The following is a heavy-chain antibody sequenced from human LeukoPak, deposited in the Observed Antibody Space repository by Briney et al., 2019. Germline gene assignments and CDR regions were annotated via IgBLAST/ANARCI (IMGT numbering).Heavy chain of an antibody. CDR3: ARVTSGYDHRGIDY. D-gene: IGHD5-12*01. J-gene: IGHJ4*02. CDR2: IYYSGST. Sequence: PSETLSLTCTVSGGSISSYYWSWIRQPPGKGLEWIGYIYYSGSTNYNPSLKSRVTISVDTSKNQFSLKLSSETAADTAVYYCARVTSGYDHRGIDYWGQGTLVTVSS. V-gene: IGHV4-59*01. CDR1: GGSISSYY.